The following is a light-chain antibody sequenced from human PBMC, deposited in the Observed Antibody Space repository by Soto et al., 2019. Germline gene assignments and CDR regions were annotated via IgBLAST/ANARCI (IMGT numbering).Light chain of an antibody. CDR2: SAS. CDR3: QEHYSGPPVA. V-gene: IGKV1-27*01. Sequence: DIQMTQSPSSLSASVGDRVTITCRASQGIAHSLVWYQQKPGKVPNLLIYSASTLQPGGPSPFSGSGSGTDFTLTITSRQPEDVSTYYCQEHYSGPPVAFGPGTKVDV. CDR1: QGIAHS. J-gene: IGKJ3*01.